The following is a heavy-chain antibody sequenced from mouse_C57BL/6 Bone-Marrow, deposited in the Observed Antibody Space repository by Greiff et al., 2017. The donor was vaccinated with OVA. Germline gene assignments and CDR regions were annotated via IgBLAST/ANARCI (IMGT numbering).Heavy chain of an antibody. V-gene: IGHV1-50*01. D-gene: IGHD1-1*01. CDR3: AREDYYVPYYFDY. J-gene: IGHJ2*01. CDR1: GYTFTSYW. Sequence: QVQLQQPGAELVKPGASVKLSCKASGYTFTSYWMQWVKQRPGQGLEWIGEIDPSDSYTNYNQKFKGKATLTVDTSSSTAYMQLSSLTSEDSAVYYCAREDYYVPYYFDYWGQGTTLTVSS. CDR2: IDPSDSYT.